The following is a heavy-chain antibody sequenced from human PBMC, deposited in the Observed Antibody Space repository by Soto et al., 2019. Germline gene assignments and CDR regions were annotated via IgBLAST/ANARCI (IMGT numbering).Heavy chain of an antibody. CDR2: VYYRRTT. Sequence: PSETLSLTCSVSGGSVSNKTYYWSWIRQPPEKSLESSGYVYYRRTTLYYPSLKNRVTISVVLSMHQCTLRLSSVTTADTALYFWSRTTAVPNTLLSRYFFDYLDQGTLITVSS. CDR1: GGSVSNKTYY. V-gene: IGHV4-61*01. CDR3: SRTTAVPNTLLSRYFFDY. D-gene: IGHD4-17*01. J-gene: IGHJ4*02.